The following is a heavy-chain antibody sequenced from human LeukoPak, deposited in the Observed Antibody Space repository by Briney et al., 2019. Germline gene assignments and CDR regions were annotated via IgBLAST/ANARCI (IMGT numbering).Heavy chain of an antibody. CDR2: VKQDGSEK. V-gene: IGHV3-7*01. Sequence: GGSLRLSCAASGFTFSSYWMSWVRQAPGKGLECAANVKQDGSEKYYVDSVKGRFTISRDNAKGSLYLQMNSLRAEDTAVYYCASSYFDSSSHAFDIWGHGTMVTVSS. CDR1: GFTFSSYW. D-gene: IGHD3-22*01. J-gene: IGHJ3*02. CDR3: ASSYFDSSSHAFDI.